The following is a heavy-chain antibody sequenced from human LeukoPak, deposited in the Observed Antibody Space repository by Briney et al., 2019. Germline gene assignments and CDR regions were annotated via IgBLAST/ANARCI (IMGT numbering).Heavy chain of an antibody. Sequence: ASVKVSCKASGYTFTDYYIHWIRQAPGQGLQWVGWINPNTGGTNYAQKFQGRVTMTRDTSISTVYMELSRLRSDDTAVYYCARGPDYYESPYFQHWGQGTLVTVSS. CDR3: ARGPDYYESPYFQH. CDR2: INPNTGGT. V-gene: IGHV1-2*02. D-gene: IGHD3-22*01. J-gene: IGHJ1*01. CDR1: GYTFTDYY.